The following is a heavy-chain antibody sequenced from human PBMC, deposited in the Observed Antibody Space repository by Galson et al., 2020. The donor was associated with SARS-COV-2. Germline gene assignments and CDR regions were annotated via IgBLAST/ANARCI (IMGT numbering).Heavy chain of an antibody. CDR1: GYSFTSYW. CDR2: IYPGDSDT. V-gene: IGHV5-51*01. Sequence: GESLKISCKGSGYSFTSYWIGWVRQMPGKGLEWMGIIYPGDSDTRYSPSFQGQVTISADKSISTAYLQWSSLKASDTAMYYCARHRSFGELLSVPYFDYWGQGTLVTGSS. CDR3: ARHRSFGELLSVPYFDY. J-gene: IGHJ4*02. D-gene: IGHD3-10*01.